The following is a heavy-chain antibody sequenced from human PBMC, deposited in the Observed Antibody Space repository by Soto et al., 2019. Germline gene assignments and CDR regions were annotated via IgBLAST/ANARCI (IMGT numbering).Heavy chain of an antibody. CDR2: ISYDGSNK. Sequence: QVQLVESGGGVVQPGRSLRLSCAASGFTFSSYAMHWVRQAPGKGLEWVAVISYDGSNKYYADSVKGRFTISRDNSKNTLYLQMISLRAEDTAVYYCARDIRVYAIQTFDYWGQGTLVTVSS. CDR3: ARDIRVYAIQTFDY. V-gene: IGHV3-30-3*01. CDR1: GFTFSSYA. D-gene: IGHD2-8*01. J-gene: IGHJ4*02.